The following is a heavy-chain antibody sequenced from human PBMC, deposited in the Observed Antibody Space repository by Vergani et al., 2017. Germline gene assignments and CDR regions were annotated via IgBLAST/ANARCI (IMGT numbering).Heavy chain of an antibody. V-gene: IGHV1-69*01. CDR2: IIPIFGTA. CDR1: GGTFSSYA. CDR3: ARVGSATPRTYYYYMDG. J-gene: IGHJ6*03. Sequence: QVQLVQSGAEVKKPGSSVKVSCKASGGTFSSYAISWVRQAPGQGLEWMGGIIPIFGTANYAQKFQGRVTITADESTSTAYMELSSLRSEDTAVYYCARVGSATPRTYYYYMDGWGKGTTVTVSS. D-gene: IGHD1-26*01.